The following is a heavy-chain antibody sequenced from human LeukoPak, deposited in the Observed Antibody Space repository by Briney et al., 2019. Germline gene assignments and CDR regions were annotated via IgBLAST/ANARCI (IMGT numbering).Heavy chain of an antibody. D-gene: IGHD3-10*01. V-gene: IGHV3-74*01. CDR3: LGYYSGSPN. CDR1: GFTFSYNW. CDR2: ISSDGRTT. J-gene: IGHJ4*02. Sequence: GGALRLSCAASGFTFSYNWMHWVRQAPGKGLVWVSRISSDGRTTHYADSVKGRFTISRDSAKNTLFLQMNDLRAEDTAVYYCLGYYSGSPNWGQGTLVTVSS.